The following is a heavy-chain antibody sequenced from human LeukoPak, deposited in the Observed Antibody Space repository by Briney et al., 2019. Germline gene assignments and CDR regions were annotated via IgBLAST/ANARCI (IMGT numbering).Heavy chain of an antibody. J-gene: IGHJ3*01. Sequence: SGPTLVKPTQALTLTCTFSGFSLNNSGVRVAWIRQPPRKALEWLALIFWAVDKRFSPSLENRLTITKDTSKNQVVLRMTNMNPVDTGTYYCVHKNPLSFYRDGDVLSGVGFGAFDFWGQGMLVTVSS. V-gene: IGHV2-5*02. D-gene: IGHD1-26*01. CDR3: VHKNPLSFYRDGDVLSGVGFGAFDF. CDR2: IFWAVDK. CDR1: GFSLNNSGVR.